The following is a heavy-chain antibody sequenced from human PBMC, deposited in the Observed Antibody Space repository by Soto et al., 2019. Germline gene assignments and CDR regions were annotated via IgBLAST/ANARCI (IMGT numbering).Heavy chain of an antibody. CDR3: AREGGYDSPHDI. Sequence: PSETLSLTCSVSGGSINIGDYSWTWIRQPPGKDLEWIGYTYNSGSTYYNPSLRSRVTISVDTSKNQFSLRLNSVTAADTAVYFCAREGGYDSPHDIWGQGTQVTVSS. CDR1: GGSINIGDYS. CDR2: TYNSGST. D-gene: IGHD5-12*01. V-gene: IGHV4-30-4*01. J-gene: IGHJ4*02.